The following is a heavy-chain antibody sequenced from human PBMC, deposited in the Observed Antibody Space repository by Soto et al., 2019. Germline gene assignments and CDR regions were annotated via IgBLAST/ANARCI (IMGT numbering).Heavy chain of an antibody. J-gene: IGHJ6*02. CDR1: GYTFTSYG. D-gene: IGHD3-3*01. CDR2: ISAYNGNT. Sequence: QVQLVQSGAEVKKPGASVKVSCKASGYTFTSYGISWVRQAPGQGLEWMGWISAYNGNTNYAQKLQGRVTMTTDTSTSTAYMELRSLRSDDTAVYYCASGIFGVVKQDYYYYGMDVWGQGTTVTVSS. CDR3: ASGIFGVVKQDYYYYGMDV. V-gene: IGHV1-18*04.